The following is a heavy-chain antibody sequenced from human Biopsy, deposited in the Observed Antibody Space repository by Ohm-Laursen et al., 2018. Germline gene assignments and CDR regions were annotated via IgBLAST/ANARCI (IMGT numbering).Heavy chain of an antibody. Sequence: SETLSLTCTVSGGSFTGLYWSWIRQPTGQGLEWIGHISYTGYTSYNASLKSRVTISVDTSRNHFSLRLSSLTAADTAVYYCARGSNDFGGLYFPRWGQGTLLTVSS. CDR1: GGSFTGLY. D-gene: IGHD4-23*01. J-gene: IGHJ4*02. CDR3: ARGSNDFGGLYFPR. CDR2: ISYTGYT. V-gene: IGHV4-59*11.